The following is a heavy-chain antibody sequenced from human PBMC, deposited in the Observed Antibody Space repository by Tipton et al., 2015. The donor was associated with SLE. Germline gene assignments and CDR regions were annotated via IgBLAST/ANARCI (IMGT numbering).Heavy chain of an antibody. V-gene: IGHV4-39*07. J-gene: IGHJ6*03. CDR3: ARGRERNWSPYYMDV. D-gene: IGHD1-1*01. CDR1: GGSITSNSLY. CDR2: ISSAGST. Sequence: TLSLTCSVSGGSITSNSLYWVWIRQPPGKGLEWIGSISSAGSTYYNPSLKSRITISVDTSKNQFSLKLSSVTAADTAKYYCARGRERNWSPYYMDVWGKGTTVTVSS.